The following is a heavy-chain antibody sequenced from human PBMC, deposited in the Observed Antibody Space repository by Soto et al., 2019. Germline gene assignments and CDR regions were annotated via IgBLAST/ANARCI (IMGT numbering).Heavy chain of an antibody. CDR2: IYYSGST. D-gene: IGHD6-13*01. CDR1: GGSISSYY. V-gene: IGHV4-59*01. CDR3: ARVHGHQYSSSWWVDY. J-gene: IGHJ4*02. Sequence: QVQLQESGPGLVKPSETLSLTCTVSGGSISSYYWSWIRQPPGKGLEWIGYIYYSGSTNYNPSLKSRVTISVDTSKNQFSLKLSSVTAADTAVYYCARVHGHQYSSSWWVDYWGQGTLVTVSS.